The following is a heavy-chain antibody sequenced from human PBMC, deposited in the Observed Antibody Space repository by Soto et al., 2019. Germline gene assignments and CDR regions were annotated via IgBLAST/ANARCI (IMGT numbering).Heavy chain of an antibody. CDR1: GFTFSSYD. CDR3: ARGEYPDAFDI. CDR2: SGTAGDT. V-gene: IGHV3-13*01. Sequence: EVQLVESGGGLVQPGGSLRLSCAASGFTFSSYDMHWVRQATGKGLEWVSASGTAGDTYYPGSVKGRFTISRENAKNSLYLQMNILRAEDTAVYYCARGEYPDAFDIWGQGTMVTVSS. J-gene: IGHJ3*02.